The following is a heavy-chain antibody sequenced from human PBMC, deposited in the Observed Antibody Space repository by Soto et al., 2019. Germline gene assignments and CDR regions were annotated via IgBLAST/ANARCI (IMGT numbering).Heavy chain of an antibody. Sequence: GASVKVSCKASGYTFTSYGISWVRQAPGQGLEWMGWISAYNGNTNYAQKLQGRVTMTTDTSTSTAYMELRSLRSDDTAVYYCARGNYDFWSNYYYYGMDVWGQGTTVTVSS. D-gene: IGHD3-3*01. CDR2: ISAYNGNT. CDR1: GYTFTSYG. CDR3: ARGNYDFWSNYYYYGMDV. J-gene: IGHJ6*02. V-gene: IGHV1-18*04.